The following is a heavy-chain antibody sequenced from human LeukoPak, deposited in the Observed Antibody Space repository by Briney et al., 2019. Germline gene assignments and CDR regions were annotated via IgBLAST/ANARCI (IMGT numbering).Heavy chain of an antibody. J-gene: IGHJ6*03. CDR3: ARLPYYHYYYMDV. V-gene: IGHV5-51*01. CDR1: GYTFTNYW. Sequence: GESLKISCKGSGYTFTNYWIVWVRQMPGKGPEWMGIIYPGDFDTRYSPFFQGQVTISVDRSNSTAYLQWNSLKASDTAIYYCARLPYYHYYYMDVWGKGTTVTVSS. CDR2: IYPGDFDT.